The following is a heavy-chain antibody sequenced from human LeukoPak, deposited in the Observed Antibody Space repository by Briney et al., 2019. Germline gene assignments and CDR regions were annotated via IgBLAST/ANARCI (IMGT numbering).Heavy chain of an antibody. CDR2: INPNSGGT. J-gene: IGHJ4*02. V-gene: IGHV1-2*02. CDR1: GYTFTGYY. CDR3: ARTTSERIAAAPLDY. Sequence: ASVKVSCKASGYTFTGYYMHWVRQAPGQGLEWMGWINPNSGGTNYAQKFQDRVTMTGDTSISTAYMELSRLRSDDTAVYYCARTTSERIAAAPLDYWGQGTLVTVSS. D-gene: IGHD6-13*01.